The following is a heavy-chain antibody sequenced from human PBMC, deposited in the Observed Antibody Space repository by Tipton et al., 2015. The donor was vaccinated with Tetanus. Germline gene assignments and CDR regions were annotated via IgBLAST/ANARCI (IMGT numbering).Heavy chain of an antibody. Sequence: GSLRLSCAASGFTFTSYAMSWVRQAPGKGLEWVSVISGSGGSTYYADSVKGRFTISRDNSKNTLYLQMNSLRAEDTAVYYCARPLGDSGSYIFDYWGQGTLVTVSS. V-gene: IGHV3-23*01. CDR3: ARPLGDSGSYIFDY. CDR1: GFTFTSYA. D-gene: IGHD1-26*01. CDR2: ISGSGGST. J-gene: IGHJ4*02.